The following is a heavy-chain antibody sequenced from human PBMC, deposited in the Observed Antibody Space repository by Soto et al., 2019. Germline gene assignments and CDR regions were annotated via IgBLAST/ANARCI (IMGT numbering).Heavy chain of an antibody. CDR2: IGGSGTGT. V-gene: IGHV3-23*01. D-gene: IGHD4-17*01. CDR3: AKDLYGDYVRAFEI. Sequence: HPGGSLRLSCAASGFNFRSYAMSWVRQAPGKGLEWVSSIGGSGTGTYYPDSVKGRFTISRDNSKNTLYLQMNSLRAEDTAVYYCAKDLYGDYVRAFEIWGQGTMVTVSS. J-gene: IGHJ3*02. CDR1: GFNFRSYA.